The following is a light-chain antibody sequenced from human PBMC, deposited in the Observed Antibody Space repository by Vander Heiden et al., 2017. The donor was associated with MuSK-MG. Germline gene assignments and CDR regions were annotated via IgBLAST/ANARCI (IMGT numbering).Light chain of an antibody. CDR2: GAS. CDR1: QSVSNN. J-gene: IGKJ1*01. V-gene: IGKV3-15*01. Sequence: EIVTTQSPATLSVSPGERATLSCRASQSVSNNLAWYQQKPGKVPRLLILGASTRATGIPARFSGSGSGTEFTLTIRSLQSEDFAVYYCQQYHNVPRTFGQGTQVEIK. CDR3: QQYHNVPRT.